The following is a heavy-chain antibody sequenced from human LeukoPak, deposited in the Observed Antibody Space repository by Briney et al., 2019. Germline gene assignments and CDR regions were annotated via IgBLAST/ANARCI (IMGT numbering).Heavy chain of an antibody. Sequence: GGSLRLSCAASGFTFSSYGMHWVRQAPGKGLEWVAVMWFNGSNIYYADSVKGRFTISRDNSKNTLYLQMNSLRAEDTAVYYCARDYSSSWLRFFDYWGQGTLVTVSS. CDR2: MWFNGSNI. CDR3: ARDYSSSWLRFFDY. D-gene: IGHD6-6*01. J-gene: IGHJ4*02. CDR1: GFTFSSYG. V-gene: IGHV3-33*01.